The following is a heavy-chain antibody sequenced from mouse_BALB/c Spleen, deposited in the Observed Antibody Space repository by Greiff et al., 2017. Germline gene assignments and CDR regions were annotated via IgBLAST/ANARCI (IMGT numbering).Heavy chain of an antibody. CDR2: IHYSGST. J-gene: IGHJ4*01. D-gene: IGHD2-12*01. Sequence: EVKLEESGPGLVKPSQSLSLTCTVTGYSITSDYAWNWIRQFPGNKLEWMGYIHYSGSTNYNPSLKSRISITRDTSKNQFFLQLNSVTTEDTATYYCARGRFYDGDAMDYWGQGTSVTVSS. CDR1: GYSITSDYA. V-gene: IGHV3-2*02. CDR3: ARGRFYDGDAMDY.